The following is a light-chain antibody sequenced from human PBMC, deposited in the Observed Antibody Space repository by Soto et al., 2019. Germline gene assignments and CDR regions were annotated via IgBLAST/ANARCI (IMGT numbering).Light chain of an antibody. V-gene: IGLV2-14*03. CDR1: NSDVGGYNY. CDR3: SSYTSSSTRV. CDR2: DVS. J-gene: IGLJ1*01. Sequence: QSALTQPASVSGSPGQSITISCTGTNSDVGGYNYVSWYQHHPGKATKLMIYDVSNRPSGVSNRFSGSKSGNTASLTISGLQAEDEADYYCSSYTSSSTRVFGTGTKVTVL.